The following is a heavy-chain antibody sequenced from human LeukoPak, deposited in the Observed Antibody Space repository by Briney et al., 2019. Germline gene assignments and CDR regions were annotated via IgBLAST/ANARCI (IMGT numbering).Heavy chain of an antibody. CDR2: IYPGDSDT. CDR3: ARANDYGDYASWFDP. J-gene: IGHJ5*02. D-gene: IGHD4-17*01. V-gene: IGHV5-51*01. CDR1: GYSFTSYW. Sequence: GESLKISCKGSGYSFTSYWIGWVRQMPGKGLEWMGIIYPGDSDTRYSPSFQGQVTISADKSISTAYLQWSSLKASDTAMYYCARANDYGDYASWFDPWGQGTLVTVSS.